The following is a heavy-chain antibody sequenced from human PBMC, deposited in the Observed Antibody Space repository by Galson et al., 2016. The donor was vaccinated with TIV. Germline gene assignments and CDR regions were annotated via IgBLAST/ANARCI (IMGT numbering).Heavy chain of an antibody. V-gene: IGHV1-58*02. D-gene: IGHD1-26*01. CDR2: IVVGSGDT. CDR3: AAGHWYSGSSSQKRFYFDY. Sequence: SVKVSCKASGFMFTSSAMQWVRQARGERLEWTGWIVVGSGDTDHAQKFQERVTFIRDMSTRTVYMELRSLRSEDTAVYYCAAGHWYSGSSSQKRFYFDYWGRGTLVTVSS. CDR1: GFMFTSSA. J-gene: IGHJ4*02.